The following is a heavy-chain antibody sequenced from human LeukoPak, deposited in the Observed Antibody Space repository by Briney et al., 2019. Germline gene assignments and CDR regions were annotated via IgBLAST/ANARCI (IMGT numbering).Heavy chain of an antibody. Sequence: GASVKVSCKASGGTFSSYAISWVRQAPGQGLEWMGGIIPIFGTANYAQKFQGRVTITADESTSTAYMELSSLRSEDTAVYYCARVLPGVGYSYGYWGQGTLVTVSS. CDR3: ARVLPGVGYSYGY. V-gene: IGHV1-69*13. CDR2: IIPIFGTA. CDR1: GGTFSSYA. D-gene: IGHD5-18*01. J-gene: IGHJ4*02.